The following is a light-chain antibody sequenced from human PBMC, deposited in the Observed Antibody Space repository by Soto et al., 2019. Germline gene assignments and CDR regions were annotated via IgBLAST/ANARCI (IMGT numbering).Light chain of an antibody. J-gene: IGKJ1*01. CDR3: QQRSNWPRT. V-gene: IGKV3-11*01. Sequence: EIGMTQSPSTLSVSPGERATLSCRASQSVSSYLAWYQQKPGQAPRLLIYDASNRATGIPARFSGSGSGTDFTLTISSLEPEDFAVYYCQQRSNWPRTFGQGTNVDIK. CDR2: DAS. CDR1: QSVSSY.